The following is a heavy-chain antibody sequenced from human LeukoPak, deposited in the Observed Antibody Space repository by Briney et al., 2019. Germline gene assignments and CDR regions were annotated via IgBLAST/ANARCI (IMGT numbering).Heavy chain of an antibody. CDR3: ARQPSGTPTFDI. D-gene: IGHD1-14*01. J-gene: IGHJ3*02. CDR1: GGSMRSYY. Sequence: SETLSLTCTVSGGSMRSYYWGWIRQPPGRGLEWIGSIYYSGSTNYNPSFKSRVTMSMDTSNNQFSLRLTSVTAADTAVYHCARQPSGTPTFDIWAQGTMVSVSS. V-gene: IGHV4-59*08. CDR2: IYYSGST.